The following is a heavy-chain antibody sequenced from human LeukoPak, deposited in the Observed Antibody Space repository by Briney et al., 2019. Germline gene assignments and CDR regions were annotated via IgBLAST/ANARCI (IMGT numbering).Heavy chain of an antibody. CDR3: ARDGGRFSFGFGY. CDR1: GGSISSYY. J-gene: IGHJ4*02. CDR2: VFYSGST. Sequence: SETLSLTCAVSGGSISSYYWSWIRQPPGKGLEWIGYVFYSGSTNYNPSLKSRVTISVDTSKNQFTLKLSSVTPADTAVYYCARDGGRFSFGFGYWGQGTLVTVSS. D-gene: IGHD5-18*01. V-gene: IGHV4-59*01.